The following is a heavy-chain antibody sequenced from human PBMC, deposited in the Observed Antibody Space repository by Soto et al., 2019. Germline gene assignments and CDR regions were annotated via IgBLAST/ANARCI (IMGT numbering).Heavy chain of an antibody. Sequence: EASVKVSCKASGYTFTSYAMHWVRQAPGQRLEWMGWINAGNGNTKYSQKFQGRVTITRDTSASTAYMELSSLRSEDTAVYYCARSYLSFWSGYYSWGQGTLVTVSS. V-gene: IGHV1-3*01. J-gene: IGHJ5*02. D-gene: IGHD3-3*01. CDR2: INAGNGNT. CDR1: GYTFTSYA. CDR3: ARSYLSFWSGYYS.